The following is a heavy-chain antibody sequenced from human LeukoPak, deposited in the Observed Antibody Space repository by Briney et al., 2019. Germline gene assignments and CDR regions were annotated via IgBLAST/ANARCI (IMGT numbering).Heavy chain of an antibody. J-gene: IGHJ4*02. CDR2: IIPIFGTA. CDR3: GRKAGDCGANSCYSIDY. D-gene: IGHD2-15*01. CDR1: GGSFSSEA. Sequence: SVKVSCKAFGGSFSSEAISWVRQAPGQGLEWMGGIIPIFGTANYAQKFQSRVTITTDESTSTAYMEVSSLTSEDTAVYFCGRKAGDCGANSCYSIDYWGQGTLVTVSS. V-gene: IGHV1-69*05.